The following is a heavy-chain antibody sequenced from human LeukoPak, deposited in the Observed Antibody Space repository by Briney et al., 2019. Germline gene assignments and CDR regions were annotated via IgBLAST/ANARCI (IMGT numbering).Heavy chain of an antibody. J-gene: IGHJ4*02. CDR1: GGTFSSYA. V-gene: IGHV1-69*05. CDR3: ARDLEVVLRSGSLAL. Sequence: SVKVSCKASGGTFSSYAISWVRQAPGQGLEWMGTIIPIFGTANYAQRFQGRVTMTTDESTSTAYMELSSLRSDDTAVYYCARDLEVVLRSGSLALWGQGTLVTVSS. CDR2: IIPIFGTA. D-gene: IGHD3-22*01.